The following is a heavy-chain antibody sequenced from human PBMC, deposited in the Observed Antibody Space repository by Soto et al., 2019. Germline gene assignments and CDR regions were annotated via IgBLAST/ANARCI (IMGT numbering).Heavy chain of an antibody. D-gene: IGHD3-22*01. CDR3: AKDGGDSSGFILKD. Sequence: PGGSLRLSCAASGFTFSSYGMHWVRQAPGKGLEWVAVISYDGSNKYYADSVKGRFTISRDNSKNTLYLQMNSLRAEDTAVYYCAKDGGDSSGFILKDWGQGTLVTVSS. CDR1: GFTFSSYG. V-gene: IGHV3-30*18. CDR2: ISYDGSNK. J-gene: IGHJ4*02.